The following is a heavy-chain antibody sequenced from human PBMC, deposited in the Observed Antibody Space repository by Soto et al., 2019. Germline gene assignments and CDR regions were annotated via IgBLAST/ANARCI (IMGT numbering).Heavy chain of an antibody. J-gene: IGHJ4*02. D-gene: IGHD6-13*01. Sequence: GGSLRLSCAASGFTFSSYAMHWVRQAPGKGLEWVAVISYDGSNKYYADSVKGRFTISRDNSKNTLYLQMNSLRAEDTAVYYCARVLGAAAVLDRGYFDYWGQGTLVTVSS. CDR2: ISYDGSNK. CDR3: ARVLGAAAVLDRGYFDY. CDR1: GFTFSSYA. V-gene: IGHV3-30-3*01.